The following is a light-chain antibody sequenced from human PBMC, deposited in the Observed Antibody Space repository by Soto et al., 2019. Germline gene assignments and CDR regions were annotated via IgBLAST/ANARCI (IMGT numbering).Light chain of an antibody. Sequence: EIVLTQSPGTLSLSPGERATLSCRASQSVNNNYLAWYQQKPGQAPRLLIYGASSSATGIPDRFIGSGSGTDFSLTISRLEPEDFAVYYWQQYGSSQYTFGQGTKLEIK. CDR2: GAS. V-gene: IGKV3-20*01. CDR3: QQYGSSQYT. CDR1: QSVNNNY. J-gene: IGKJ2*01.